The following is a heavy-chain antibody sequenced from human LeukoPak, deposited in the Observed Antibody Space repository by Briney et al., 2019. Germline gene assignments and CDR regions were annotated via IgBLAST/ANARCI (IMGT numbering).Heavy chain of an antibody. CDR3: AKILMITFGGVKSSFDY. CDR1: GFTFSSYA. Sequence: PGGSLRLSCAASGFTFSSYAMSWVRQAPGKGLEWVPAISGSGGSTYYADSVKGRFTISRDNSKNTLYLQMNSLRAEDTAVYYCAKILMITFGGVKSSFDYWGQGTLVTVSS. V-gene: IGHV3-23*01. CDR2: ISGSGGST. D-gene: IGHD3-16*01. J-gene: IGHJ4*02.